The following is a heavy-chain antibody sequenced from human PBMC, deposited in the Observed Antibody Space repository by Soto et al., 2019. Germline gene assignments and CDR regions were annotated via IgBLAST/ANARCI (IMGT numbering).Heavy chain of an antibody. J-gene: IGHJ4*02. CDR3: AHRPDASGSYAVHY. V-gene: IGHV2-5*02. CDR2: IYWDDDK. Sequence: SCPTLVNPPHTLTLTCTFSGFSLITNGFGLGLIRQPAGKALEWLALIYWDDDKLYSPSLKSRLTITKDTSKNQVVLTMTNMDPVDTATYYCAHRPDASGSYAVHYWGQGTLVTVSS. CDR1: GFSLITNGFG. D-gene: IGHD3-10*01.